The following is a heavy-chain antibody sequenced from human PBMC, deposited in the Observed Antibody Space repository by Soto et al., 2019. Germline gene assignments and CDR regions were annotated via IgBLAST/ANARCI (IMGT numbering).Heavy chain of an antibody. CDR3: ARGTLPIVVVPAAMGGWFDP. CDR2: INHSGST. Sequence: SETLSLTCAVYGGSFSGYYWSWIRQPPGKGLEWIGEINHSGSTNYNPSLKSRVTISVDTSKNQFSLKLSSVTAADTAVYYCARGTLPIVVVPAAMGGWFDPWGQGTLVTVSS. J-gene: IGHJ5*02. D-gene: IGHD2-2*01. V-gene: IGHV4-34*01. CDR1: GGSFSGYY.